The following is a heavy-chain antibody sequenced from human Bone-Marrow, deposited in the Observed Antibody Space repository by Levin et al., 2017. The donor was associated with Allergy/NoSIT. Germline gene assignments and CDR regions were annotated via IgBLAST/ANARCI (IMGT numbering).Heavy chain of an antibody. D-gene: IGHD5-12*01. J-gene: IGHJ4*02. CDR2: INNDGRST. CDR3: VRGGTDCGYDSKC. CDR1: GFTFSSYP. Sequence: GGSLRLSCAASGFTFSSYPMHWVRQAPGKGLMCVSRINNDGRSTLYADAVKGRFTISRDNAKNTLYLQMNSLRAEDTAVYYCVRGGTDCGYDSKCWGQGTLVTVSS. V-gene: IGHV3-74*01.